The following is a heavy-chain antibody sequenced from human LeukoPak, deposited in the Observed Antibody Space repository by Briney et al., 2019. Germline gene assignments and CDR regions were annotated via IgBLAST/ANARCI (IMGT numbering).Heavy chain of an antibody. CDR3: ARGEYYDFWSGYYSSYYYYYMDV. J-gene: IGHJ6*03. V-gene: IGHV3-20*04. CDR2: INWNGGST. Sequence: PGGSLRLSCAASGFTFDDYGMSWVRQAPGKGLEWVSGINWNGGSTGYADSVKGRFTISRDNAKNSLYLQMNSLRAEDTALYYCARGEYYDFWSGYYSSYYYYYMDVWGKGTTVTVSS. D-gene: IGHD3-3*01. CDR1: GFTFDDYG.